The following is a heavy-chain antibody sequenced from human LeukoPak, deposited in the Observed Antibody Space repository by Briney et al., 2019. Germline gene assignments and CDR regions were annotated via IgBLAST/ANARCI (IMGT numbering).Heavy chain of an antibody. D-gene: IGHD3-22*01. CDR1: GITLSNYG. V-gene: IGHV4-31*02. CDR2: IS. Sequence: LRLSCVVSGITLSNYGMSWIRQLPGKGLEWIGYISYNPSLKSRAAISVDTSKTQFSLKLTSVTAADTAVYYCARDVGGYYYGNFEYWGQGILVTVSS. J-gene: IGHJ4*02. CDR3: ARDVGGYYYGNFEY.